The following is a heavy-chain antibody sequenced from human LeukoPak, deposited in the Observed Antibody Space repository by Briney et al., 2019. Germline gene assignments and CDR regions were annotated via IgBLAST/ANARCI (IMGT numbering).Heavy chain of an antibody. Sequence: SVKVSCKAPGGTFSSYAISWVRQAPGQGLEWMGRIIPIFGIANYAQKFQGRVTITADKSTSTAYMELSSLRSEDTAVYYCAREKGEQIGIDYWGQGTLVTVSS. D-gene: IGHD1/OR15-1a*01. CDR2: IIPIFGIA. J-gene: IGHJ4*02. CDR1: GGTFSSYA. V-gene: IGHV1-69*04. CDR3: AREKGEQIGIDY.